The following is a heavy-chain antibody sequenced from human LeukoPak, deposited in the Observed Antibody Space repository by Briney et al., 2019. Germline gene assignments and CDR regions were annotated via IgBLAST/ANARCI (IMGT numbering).Heavy chain of an antibody. CDR2: ISYDGSNK. V-gene: IGHV3-30-3*01. CDR3: ARVRNSGSYHAEYFQH. J-gene: IGHJ1*01. Sequence: GSLRLSCAASGFTFTNHAMSWVRQAPGKGLEWVAVISYDGSNKYYADSVRGRFTISRDNSKNTLYLQMSSLRAEDTAVYYCARVRNSGSYHAEYFQHWGQGTLVTVSS. D-gene: IGHD1-26*01. CDR1: GFTFTNHA.